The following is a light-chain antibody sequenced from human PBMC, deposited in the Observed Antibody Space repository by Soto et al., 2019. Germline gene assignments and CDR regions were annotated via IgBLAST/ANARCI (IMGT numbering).Light chain of an antibody. CDR2: AAS. J-gene: IGKJ3*01. V-gene: IGKV1-39*01. Sequence: IQMTQSPSSLSASVGDRVTITCRASQTIIRYLNWYQQKPGRAPNLLIYAASSLQSGVPSRFSGSGSWTEFTLTISSLQPEDFATYYCQQSYSTLFTFGPGTKVEIK. CDR1: QTIIRY. CDR3: QQSYSTLFT.